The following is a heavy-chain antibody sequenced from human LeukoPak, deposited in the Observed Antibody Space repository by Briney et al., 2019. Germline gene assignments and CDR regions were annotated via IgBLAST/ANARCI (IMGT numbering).Heavy chain of an antibody. CDR1: GFTVSSNY. Sequence: PGGSLRLSCAASGFTVSSNYMSWVRQAPGKGLEWVSVIYSGGSTYYAYSVKGRFTISRDNSKNTLYLQMNSLRAEDTAVYYCASQDYDILTGYFDYWGQGTLVTVSS. J-gene: IGHJ4*02. V-gene: IGHV3-53*01. CDR3: ASQDYDILTGYFDY. D-gene: IGHD3-9*01. CDR2: IYSGGST.